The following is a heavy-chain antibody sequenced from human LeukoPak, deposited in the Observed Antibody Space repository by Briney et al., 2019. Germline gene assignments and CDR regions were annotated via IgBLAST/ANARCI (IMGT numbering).Heavy chain of an antibody. Sequence: GGSLTLSCAASGIAVIGNYMSWVRQPPGKGLEWVSFISINTDTFYADCVRGRFTISRESSKNTLFLQMNSMRDEDSAVYYCAIAQSWDELFDSWGQGTLVTVS. D-gene: IGHD1-26*01. CDR3: AIAQSWDELFDS. J-gene: IGHJ4*02. CDR1: GIAVIGNY. CDR2: ISINTDT. V-gene: IGHV3-53*01.